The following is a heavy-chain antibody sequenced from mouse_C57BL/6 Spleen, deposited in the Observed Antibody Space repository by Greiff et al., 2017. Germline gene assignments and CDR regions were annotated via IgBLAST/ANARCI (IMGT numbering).Heavy chain of an antibody. CDR3: ARHPNWDGWYFDV. CDR2: IWSAGIT. D-gene: IGHD4-1*01. J-gene: IGHJ1*03. V-gene: IGHV2-6-1*01. Sequence: QVQLQQSGPGLVAPSQSLSISCTVSGFSLTSYGVHWVRQPPGKGLEWLVVIWSAGITPDNPALKSRQSISKDNSKSQVFLKMNGLQTDDTAMYYCARHPNWDGWYFDVWGTGTTVTVSS. CDR1: GFSLTSYG.